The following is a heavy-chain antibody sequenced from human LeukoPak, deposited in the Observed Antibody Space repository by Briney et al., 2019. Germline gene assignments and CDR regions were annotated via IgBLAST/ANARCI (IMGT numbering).Heavy chain of an antibody. Sequence: SETLSLTCTVSGGSISSGGYYWSWIRQHPGKGLECIGYIYYSGSTYYNPSLKSRVTISVDTSKNQFSLKLSSVTAADTAVYYCARGGRDSSGEPDLQFDYWGQGTLVTVSS. CDR1: GGSISSGGYY. CDR2: IYYSGST. V-gene: IGHV4-31*03. D-gene: IGHD3-22*01. J-gene: IGHJ4*02. CDR3: ARGGRDSSGEPDLQFDY.